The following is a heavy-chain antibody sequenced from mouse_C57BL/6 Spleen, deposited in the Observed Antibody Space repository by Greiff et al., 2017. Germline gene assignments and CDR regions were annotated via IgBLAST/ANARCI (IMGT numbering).Heavy chain of an antibody. J-gene: IGHJ2*01. V-gene: IGHV1-4*01. D-gene: IGHD2-1*01. Sequence: QVQLQQSGAELARPGASVKMSCKASGYTFTSYTMHWVKQRPGQGLEWIGYINPSSGYTKYNQKFKDKATLTADKSSSTAYMQLSSLTSEDSAVYYCARSGYGNYGMDYWGQGTTLTVSS. CDR1: GYTFTSYT. CDR2: INPSSGYT. CDR3: ARSGYGNYGMDY.